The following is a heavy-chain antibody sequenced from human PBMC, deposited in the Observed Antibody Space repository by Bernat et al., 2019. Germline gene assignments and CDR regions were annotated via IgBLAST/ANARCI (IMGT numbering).Heavy chain of an antibody. CDR3: AAGTS. D-gene: IGHD1-14*01. CDR1: GLSVSNAW. CDR2: IKSKSEGGTA. V-gene: IGHV3-15*01. Sequence: EVQLVESVGGLVKPGESLRLSCAASGLSVSNAWMCWVRQAPGKGLEWVSRIKSKSEGGTADYTAPVKGRFTISRDDSKNTLHLQMNSLNTEDTAVYYCAAGTSWGQGIRVTISS. J-gene: IGHJ4*02.